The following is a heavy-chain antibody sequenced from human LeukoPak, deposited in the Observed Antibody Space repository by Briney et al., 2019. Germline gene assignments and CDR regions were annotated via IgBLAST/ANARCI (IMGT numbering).Heavy chain of an antibody. CDR1: GYTFTIYG. Sequence: ASVKVSCKASGYTFTIYGISWVRQAPGQGLEWLGWISAYNGNTNYLQNLQGRVTMTTDTSTSTAYMELRSLRSDDTAVYYCARDGYSGYDSAFDIWGQGTMVTVSS. V-gene: IGHV1-18*01. CDR3: ARDGYSGYDSAFDI. CDR2: ISAYNGNT. D-gene: IGHD5-12*01. J-gene: IGHJ3*02.